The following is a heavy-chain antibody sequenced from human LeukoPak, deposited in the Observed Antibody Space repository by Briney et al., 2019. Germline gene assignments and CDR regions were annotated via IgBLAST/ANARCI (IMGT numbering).Heavy chain of an antibody. CDR2: ISGSGGST. CDR1: GFTFSSYA. V-gene: IGHV3-23*01. J-gene: IGHJ4*02. Sequence: PGGSLRLSCAVSGFTFSSYAMSWVRQAPGKGLEWVSTISGSGGSTYYADSVKGRFTISRDNSKNTLYLQMNSLRAEDTAIYYCARDQRYNGFDYSSHWGQGALVTVSS. CDR3: ARDQRYNGFDYSSH. D-gene: IGHD5-12*01.